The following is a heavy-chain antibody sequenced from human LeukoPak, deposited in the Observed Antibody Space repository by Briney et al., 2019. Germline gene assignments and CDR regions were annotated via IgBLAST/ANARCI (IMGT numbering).Heavy chain of an antibody. V-gene: IGHV3-21*01. J-gene: IGHJ4*02. CDR1: RFTVSSNY. Sequence: GGSLRLSCAASRFTVSSNYMGWVRQAPGKGLEWVSSISSSSSYIYYADSVKGRFTISRDNAKNSLYLQMNSLRAEDTAVYYCARDSHIRWAGPFYYFDYWGQGTLVTVSS. D-gene: IGHD4-23*01. CDR2: ISSSSSYI. CDR3: ARDSHIRWAGPFYYFDY.